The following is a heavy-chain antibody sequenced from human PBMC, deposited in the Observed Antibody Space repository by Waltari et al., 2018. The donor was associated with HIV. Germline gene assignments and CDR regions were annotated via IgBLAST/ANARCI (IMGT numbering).Heavy chain of an antibody. CDR3: ARDQHSATNYYGLDV. Sequence: QVHLVESGGAVVQSGKSLRLSCAASGFNFSNYAMHWVRQGPGKGLGGLSGIWADGSHESYADFAKGRFTISRDDSDNTLFLYLSGLRADDTAVYYCARDQHSATNYYGLDVWGQGTTVTVS. CDR2: IWADGSHE. CDR1: GFNFSNYA. J-gene: IGHJ6*02. V-gene: IGHV3-33*02. D-gene: IGHD3-10*01.